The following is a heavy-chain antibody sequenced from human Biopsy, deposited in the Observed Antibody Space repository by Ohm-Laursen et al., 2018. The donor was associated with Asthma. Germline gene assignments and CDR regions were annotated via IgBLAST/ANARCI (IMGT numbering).Heavy chain of an antibody. CDR3: ARTYYDFLTGQVNDAFAI. J-gene: IGHJ3*02. V-gene: IGHV1-69*13. CDR2: LIPDLGSA. CDR1: GGSFSNFA. D-gene: IGHD3-9*01. Sequence: GASVKVSCKASGGSFSNFAISWVRQAPRQGLEWMGGLIPDLGSADYAQMFEGRVTITADESTSTAYMELSSLRSEDTAVYYCARTYYDFLTGQVNDAFAIWGQGTMVTVSS.